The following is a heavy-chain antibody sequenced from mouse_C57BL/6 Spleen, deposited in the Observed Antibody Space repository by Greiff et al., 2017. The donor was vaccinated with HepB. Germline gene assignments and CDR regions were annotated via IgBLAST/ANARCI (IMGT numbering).Heavy chain of an antibody. D-gene: IGHD2-3*01. CDR2: INYDGSST. J-gene: IGHJ3*01. Sequence: DVKLVESERGLVQPGSSMKLSCTASGFTFSDYYMAWVRQVPEKGLEWVANINYDGSSTYYLDSLKSRFIISRDNAKNILYLQMSSLKSEDTATYYCARGTEKGGYSWFAYWGQGTLVTVSA. CDR1: GFTFSDYY. V-gene: IGHV5-16*01. CDR3: ARGTEKGGYSWFAY.